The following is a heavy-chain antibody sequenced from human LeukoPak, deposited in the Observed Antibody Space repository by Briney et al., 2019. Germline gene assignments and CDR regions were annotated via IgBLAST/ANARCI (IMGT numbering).Heavy chain of an antibody. V-gene: IGHV3-21*01. Sequence: KTGGSLRLSCAASGFPFSSYSMNWVRQAPGKGVGWVSSISSSSSYIYYADSVKGRFTISRDNAKNSLYLQINSLRAEDTAVYYCPRESSYYYDSSGPGFIDIWGQGTMVTVSS. CDR1: GFPFSSYS. CDR3: PRESSYYYDSSGPGFIDI. CDR2: ISSSSSYI. D-gene: IGHD3-22*01. J-gene: IGHJ3*02.